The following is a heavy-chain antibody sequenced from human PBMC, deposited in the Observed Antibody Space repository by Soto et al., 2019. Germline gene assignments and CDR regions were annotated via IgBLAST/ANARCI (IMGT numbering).Heavy chain of an antibody. Sequence: PSETLSLTCSVYGGSVSNKTYYWSCIGQPPGKGLQLIVYVYYSGTTNYTPSPNSRVTISVDLSKNQFSLRLSSVTTADTALYYCARTTAVPNTLRSRYFFDYWGQGTLVTVS. D-gene: IGHD4-17*01. J-gene: IGHJ4*02. V-gene: IGHV4-61*01. CDR2: VYYSGTT. CDR3: ARTTAVPNTLRSRYFFDY. CDR1: GGSVSNKTYY.